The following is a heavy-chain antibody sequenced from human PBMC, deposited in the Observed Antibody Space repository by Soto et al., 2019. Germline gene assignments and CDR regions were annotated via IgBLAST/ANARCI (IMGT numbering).Heavy chain of an antibody. J-gene: IGHJ4*02. CDR3: ARPHSSGWSVFDY. D-gene: IGHD6-19*01. CDR1: GFTFSNYG. Sequence: QVQLVESGGGVVQPGRSLKLSCAASGFTFSNYGMHWVRQAPGKGLEWVAVIWYDGSIKYYVDSVKGRFTVSRDNSKNTLYLHRNSLRAEDTAVYYCARPHSSGWSVFDYWGQGTLVTVSS. V-gene: IGHV3-33*01. CDR2: IWYDGSIK.